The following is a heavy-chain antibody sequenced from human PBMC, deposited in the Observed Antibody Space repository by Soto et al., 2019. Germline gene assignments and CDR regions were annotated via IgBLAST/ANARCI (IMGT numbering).Heavy chain of an antibody. CDR2: IKSKTDGGTT. V-gene: IGHV3-15*07. D-gene: IGHD3-10*01. CDR3: TCLPARYGSGSYHLLVPLRFDP. Sequence: GGSLRLSCAASGFTFSNAWMNWVRQAPGKGLEWVGRIKSKTDGGTTDYAAPVKDRFTISRDDSKNTLYLQMNSLKTEDTAVYYCTCLPARYGSGSYHLLVPLRFDPWGQGTLVTVSS. CDR1: GFTFSNAW. J-gene: IGHJ5*02.